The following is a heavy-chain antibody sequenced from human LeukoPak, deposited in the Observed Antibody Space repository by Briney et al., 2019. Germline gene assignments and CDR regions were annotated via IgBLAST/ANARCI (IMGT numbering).Heavy chain of an antibody. CDR2: INGSGGST. J-gene: IGHJ4*02. Sequence: GSLRLSCAASGFTFSSYAMSWVRQAPGKGLEWVSDINGSGGSTYYADSVKGRFTISRDNSKNTLYLQMNSLRAEDTAVYYCARAPFYGSGSYHFDYWGQGTLVTVSS. CDR1: GFTFSSYA. V-gene: IGHV3-23*01. D-gene: IGHD3-10*01. CDR3: ARAPFYGSGSYHFDY.